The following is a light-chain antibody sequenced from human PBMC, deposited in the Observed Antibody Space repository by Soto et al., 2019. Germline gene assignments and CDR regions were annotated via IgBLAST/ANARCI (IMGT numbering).Light chain of an antibody. CDR2: DAS. V-gene: IGKV1-33*01. J-gene: IGKJ5*01. CDR3: QQYENLPT. CDR1: QNINNY. Sequence: DIQMSQSPSSLSAAGGDGVPITFQASQNINNYLNWYQQKPGRAPKLLIYDASNLEAGVPSRFRGSGSGTDFTFTISRLQPEDIATYYCQQYENLPTFGQGTRLEI.